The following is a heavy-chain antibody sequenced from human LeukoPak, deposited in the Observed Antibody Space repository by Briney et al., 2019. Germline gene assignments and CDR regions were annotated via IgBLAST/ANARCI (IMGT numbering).Heavy chain of an antibody. J-gene: IGHJ6*03. Sequence: PSETLSLTCTVSGGSISSINSYWGWIRQPPGKGLEWIGSIYYSGNTYYNPSLKSRVTISVDTSKNQFSLKLSSVTAADTAVYYCAGRYCSSTSCPKDGYYYYYMDVWGKGTTVTVSS. D-gene: IGHD2-2*01. CDR2: IYYSGNT. CDR3: AGRYCSSTSCPKDGYYYYYMDV. CDR1: GGSISSINSY. V-gene: IGHV4-39*07.